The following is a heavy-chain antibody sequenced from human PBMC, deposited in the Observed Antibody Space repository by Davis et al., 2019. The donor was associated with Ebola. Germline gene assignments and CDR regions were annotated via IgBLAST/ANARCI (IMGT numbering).Heavy chain of an antibody. Sequence: GSLRLSCAVHGGSFSGYYWSWIRQPPGKGLEWIGEINHSGSTKYNPSLKSRVTISVDTSKNQFSLKLSSVTAADTAVYYCARVYNWFDPWGQRTLVTVSS. J-gene: IGHJ5*02. V-gene: IGHV4-34*01. CDR1: GGSFSGYY. CDR2: INHSGST. CDR3: ARVYNWFDP.